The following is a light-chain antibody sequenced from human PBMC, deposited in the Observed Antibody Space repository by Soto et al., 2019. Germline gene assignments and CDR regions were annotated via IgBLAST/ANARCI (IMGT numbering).Light chain of an antibody. J-gene: IGKJ5*01. V-gene: IGKV3-11*01. CDR1: QSVSSY. CDR2: DAS. CDR3: QQRSNWHPIT. Sequence: EIVLTQSPATLSLSPGERATISCRASQSVSSYLAWYQQKPGQAPSLLIYDASNRATGIPARFSGSGSGTDFTTTISSLEPEDFSVYYCQQRSNWHPITFGQGTRLEIK.